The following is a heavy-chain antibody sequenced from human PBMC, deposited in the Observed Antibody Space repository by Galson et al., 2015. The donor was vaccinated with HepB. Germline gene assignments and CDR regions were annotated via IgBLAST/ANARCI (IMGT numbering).Heavy chain of an antibody. V-gene: IGHV6-1*01. CDR2: TYYRSKWYN. J-gene: IGHJ4*02. CDR3: ARDRADTAMAPNFDY. D-gene: IGHD5-18*01. Sequence: CAISGDSVSSNSAAWNWIRQSPSRGLEWLGRTYYRSKWYNDYAVSVKSRITINPDTSKNQFSLQLNSVTPEDTAVYYCARDRADTAMAPNFDYWGQGTLVTVSS. CDR1: GDSVSSNSAA.